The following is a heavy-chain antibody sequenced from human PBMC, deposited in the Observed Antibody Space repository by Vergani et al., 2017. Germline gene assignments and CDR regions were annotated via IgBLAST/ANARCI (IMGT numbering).Heavy chain of an antibody. CDR3: AAEQIAVAGSPPADY. J-gene: IGHJ4*02. D-gene: IGHD6-19*01. Sequence: QMQLVQSGPEVKKPGTSVKVSCKASGFTFTNSAVQWVRQARGQRLEWIGWIVVGSGNTNYAQKFQERVTITRDMSTSTAYMELSSLRSEDTAVYYCAAEQIAVAGSPPADYWGQGTLVTVSS. CDR1: GFTFTNSA. V-gene: IGHV1-58*01. CDR2: IVVGSGNT.